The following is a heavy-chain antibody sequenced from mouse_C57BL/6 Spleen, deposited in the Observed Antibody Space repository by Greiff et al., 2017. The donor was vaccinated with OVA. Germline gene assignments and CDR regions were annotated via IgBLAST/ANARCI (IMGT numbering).Heavy chain of an antibody. CDR1: GYAFTNYL. Sequence: VQVVESGAELVRPGTSVKVSCKASGYAFTNYLIEWVKQRPGQGLEWIGVINPGSGGTNYNEKFKGKATLTADKSSSTAYMQLSSLTSDDSAVYFCARELGYWYFDVWGTGTTVTVSS. D-gene: IGHD4-1*01. V-gene: IGHV1-54*01. CDR3: ARELGYWYFDV. CDR2: INPGSGGT. J-gene: IGHJ1*03.